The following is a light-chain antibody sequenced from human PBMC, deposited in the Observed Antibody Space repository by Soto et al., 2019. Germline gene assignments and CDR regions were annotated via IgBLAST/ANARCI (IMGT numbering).Light chain of an antibody. CDR3: QQYNNWPPWT. CDR2: GAS. J-gene: IGKJ1*01. V-gene: IGKV3-15*01. CDR1: QSVSIN. Sequence: EMVMTQSPATLSVSPGERATLSLRSSQSVSINLAWYQQKPGQAPRLLIYGASTRATGIPARFSGSGSGTEFTLTISSLQSEDFAVYYCQQYNNWPPWTFGQGIKVDIK.